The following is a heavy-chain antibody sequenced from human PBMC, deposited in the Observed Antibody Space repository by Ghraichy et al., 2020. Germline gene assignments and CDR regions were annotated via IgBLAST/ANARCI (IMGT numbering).Heavy chain of an antibody. D-gene: IGHD1-14*01. J-gene: IGHJ4*02. CDR2: LNIDGTTV. CDR3: VRSYKDGLRHFDY. V-gene: IGHV3-74*01. Sequence: GESLNISCAASGFSFSDYWMDWVRQTPGRGLEWVSHLNIDGTTVNYADSVKGRFTISRDNSKNTMYLQMISLTVEDTAVYYCVRSYKDGLRHFDYWGQGTLVTVSS. CDR1: GFSFSDYW.